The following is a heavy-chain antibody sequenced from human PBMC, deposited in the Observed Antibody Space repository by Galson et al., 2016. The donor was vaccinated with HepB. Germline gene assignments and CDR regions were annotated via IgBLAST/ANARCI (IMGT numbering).Heavy chain of an antibody. Sequence: SETLSLTCTVSGGSISRYYWSWIRQPPEKGLEWIGYIYYSGSTNCDPSLKSRVTMSVDTSKNQFSLRLSSVTAADTAVYYCARDLGRIAARWFDPWGQGTLVTGSS. D-gene: IGHD6-13*01. CDR2: IYYSGST. CDR1: GGSISRYY. CDR3: ARDLGRIAARWFDP. V-gene: IGHV4-59*01. J-gene: IGHJ5*02.